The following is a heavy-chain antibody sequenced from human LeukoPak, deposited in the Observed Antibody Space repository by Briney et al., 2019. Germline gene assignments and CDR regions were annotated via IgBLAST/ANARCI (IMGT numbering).Heavy chain of an antibody. J-gene: IGHJ6*03. CDR1: GGSISSGSYY. D-gene: IGHD3-16*01. CDR2: MYTSGST. Sequence: NASETLSLICTVSGGSISSGSYYWTWIRQPAGKGLEWIGRMYTSGSTNYNSSLGSRVTISVDTSKNQFSLKLSSVTAADTAVYYCARGLPFGYYYMDVWGKGTTVTVSS. V-gene: IGHV4-61*02. CDR3: ARGLPFGYYYMDV.